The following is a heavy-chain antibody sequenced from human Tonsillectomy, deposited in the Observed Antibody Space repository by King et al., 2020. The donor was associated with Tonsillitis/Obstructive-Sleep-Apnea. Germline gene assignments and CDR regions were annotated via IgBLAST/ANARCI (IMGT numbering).Heavy chain of an antibody. Sequence: TLKESGPTLVKPTQTLTLTCTFSGFSLNTGGVGVGWIRQPPGKALEWLALIYWDDDKRYSPSLKSRLTITKDTSKNQVVFTMTNMDPVDIATYYCARGSYDSDAFDIWGQGTMVTVSS. CDR1: GFSLNTGGVG. CDR3: ARGSYDSDAFDI. D-gene: IGHD3-10*01. V-gene: IGHV2-5*02. CDR2: IYWDDDK. J-gene: IGHJ3*02.